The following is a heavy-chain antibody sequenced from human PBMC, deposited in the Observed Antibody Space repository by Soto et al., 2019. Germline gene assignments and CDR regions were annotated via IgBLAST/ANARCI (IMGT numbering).Heavy chain of an antibody. D-gene: IGHD1-26*01. CDR2: IDPLDSHT. CDR3: SRQQVGMVAEDS. J-gene: IGHJ4*02. Sequence: GDSLKISCKASGYIRNTDWISWVRQRPGKGLEWMGRIDPLDSHTKYSPSFEGRVNISADRTIATAYLHWTSLETSDTAIYYCSRQQVGMVAEDSCDKGSLVIVSS. CDR1: GYIRNTDW. V-gene: IGHV5-10-1*01.